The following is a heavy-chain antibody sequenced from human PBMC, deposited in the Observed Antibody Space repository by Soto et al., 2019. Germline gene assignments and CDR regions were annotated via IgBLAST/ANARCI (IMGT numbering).Heavy chain of an antibody. Sequence: ASVKVSCKASGYTFTSYFMHWVRQAPGQGLEWMGIINPSGGSTSYAQKFQGRVTMTRDTSTSTVYMELSSLRSEDTAVYYCARVYCSGGGCYGIDYWGQGTLFTVSS. CDR3: ARVYCSGGGCYGIDY. J-gene: IGHJ4*02. D-gene: IGHD2-15*01. CDR1: GYTFTSYF. CDR2: INPSGGST. V-gene: IGHV1-46*01.